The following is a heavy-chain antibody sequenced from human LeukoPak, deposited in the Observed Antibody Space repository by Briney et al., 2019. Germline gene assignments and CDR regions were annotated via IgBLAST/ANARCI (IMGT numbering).Heavy chain of an antibody. D-gene: IGHD3-10*01. CDR3: ARGVNTMVHFDY. J-gene: IGHJ4*02. CDR2: INAGNGNT. CDR1: GYTFTSYV. Sequence: ASVKVSCKASGYTFTSYVIHWVRQAPGQRLEWMGWINAGNGNTKYSQEFQDRVTITRDTSASTVYMELSSLRSGDMAVYYCARGVNTMVHFDYWGQGTLVTVSS. V-gene: IGHV1-3*03.